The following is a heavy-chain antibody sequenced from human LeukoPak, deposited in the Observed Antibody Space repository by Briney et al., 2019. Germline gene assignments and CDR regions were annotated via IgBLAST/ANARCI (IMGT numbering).Heavy chain of an antibody. CDR2: MNPNSGNT. V-gene: IGHV1-8*01. J-gene: IGHJ4*02. D-gene: IGHD5-18*01. Sequence: ASVKVSCKASGYTFTSYDSNWVRQATGQGIEWMGWMNPNSGNTGYAQKFQGRVTMTRNTSISTAYMELSSLRSEDTAVYYCARLARYSAMVIEDYWGQGTLVTVSS. CDR3: ARLARYSAMVIEDY. CDR1: GYTFTSYD.